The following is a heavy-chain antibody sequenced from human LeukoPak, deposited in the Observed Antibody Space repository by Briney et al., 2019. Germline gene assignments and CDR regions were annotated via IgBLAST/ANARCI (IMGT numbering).Heavy chain of an antibody. J-gene: IGHJ6*02. CDR3: ARGSVVPAAMDV. CDR2: INHSGST. Sequence: PSETLSLTCAVYGGSSSGYYWSWIRQPPGKGLEWIGEINHSGSTNYNPSLKSRVTISVDTSKNQFSLKLSSVTAADTAVYYCARGSVVPAAMDVWGQGTTVTVSS. CDR1: GGSSSGYY. V-gene: IGHV4-34*01. D-gene: IGHD2-2*01.